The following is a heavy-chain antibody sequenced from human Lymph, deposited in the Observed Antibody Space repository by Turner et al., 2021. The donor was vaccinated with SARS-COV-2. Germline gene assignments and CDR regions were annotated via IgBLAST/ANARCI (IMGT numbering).Heavy chain of an antibody. D-gene: IGHD3-3*01. CDR3: ARGKSPLLRFLEWILALDY. CDR2: INVGNGNT. Sequence: QVQLVQSGAEVKKPGASVKVSCKASGYTFTRYPMHWVRQAPGQRLEWMGWINVGNGNTKYSQKFQGRVTITRDTSASTAYMELSSLRSEETAVYYCARGKSPLLRFLEWILALDYWGQGTLVTVSS. V-gene: IGHV1-3*01. CDR1: GYTFTRYP. J-gene: IGHJ4*02.